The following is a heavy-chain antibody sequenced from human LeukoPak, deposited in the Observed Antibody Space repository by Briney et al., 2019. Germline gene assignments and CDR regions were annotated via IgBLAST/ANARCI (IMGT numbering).Heavy chain of an antibody. CDR3: ARDPHIAARLPFDY. CDR1: GFTFSSYS. Sequence: GGSLSLSCAASGFTFSSYSMNWVRQAPGKGLKWVSSIIIGSSYIYYADSVKGRFTISRDNAKNSLYLQMNSLRAEDTAVYYCARDPHIAARLPFDYWGQGTLVTVSS. V-gene: IGHV3-21*01. D-gene: IGHD6-6*01. J-gene: IGHJ4*02. CDR2: IIIGSSYI.